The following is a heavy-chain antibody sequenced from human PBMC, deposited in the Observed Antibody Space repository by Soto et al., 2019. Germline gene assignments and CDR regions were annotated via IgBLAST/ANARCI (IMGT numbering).Heavy chain of an antibody. CDR3: ARVSAYYSSSSGWGVGFDY. D-gene: IGHD6-6*01. CDR2: IIPIFGTA. CDR1: GGTFSSYA. J-gene: IGHJ4*02. V-gene: IGHV1-69*13. Sequence: ASVKVSCKASGGTFSSYAISWVRQAPGQGLEWMGGIIPIFGTANYAQKFQGRVTITVDDSTSPAYIELSSLRSEYTDLYYCARVSAYYSSSSGWGVGFDYWGQGTLVTVSS.